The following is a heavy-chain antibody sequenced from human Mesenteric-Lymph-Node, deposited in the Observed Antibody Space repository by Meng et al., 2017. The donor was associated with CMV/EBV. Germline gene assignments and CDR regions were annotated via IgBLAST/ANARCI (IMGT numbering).Heavy chain of an antibody. CDR2: ISSSSSYI. V-gene: IGHV3-21*04. J-gene: IGHJ4*02. Sequence: GESLKISCAASGFTFSSYSMNWVRQAPGKGLEWVSSISSSSSYIYYADSVKGRFTISRDNAKNSLYLQMNSLRAEDTAVYYCARGEFYGSGSYDYWGQGTLVTVSS. CDR1: GFTFSSYS. D-gene: IGHD3-10*01. CDR3: ARGEFYGSGSYDY.